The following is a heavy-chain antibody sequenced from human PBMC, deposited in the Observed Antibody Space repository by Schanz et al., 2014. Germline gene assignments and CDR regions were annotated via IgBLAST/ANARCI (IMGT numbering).Heavy chain of an antibody. Sequence: VQLVESGGGVVQFGRSLRLSCVASGFTFNSYAMTWVRQAPGKGLEWVSSISHSGGSKYYADSVKGRFTISRDNSENTLYLQMNSLSADDTAVFYCAKQIHYDILTVTRNWGQGTLVTVS. D-gene: IGHD3-9*01. CDR1: GFTFNSYA. J-gene: IGHJ4*02. CDR3: AKQIHYDILTVTRN. V-gene: IGHV3-23*04. CDR2: ISHSGGSK.